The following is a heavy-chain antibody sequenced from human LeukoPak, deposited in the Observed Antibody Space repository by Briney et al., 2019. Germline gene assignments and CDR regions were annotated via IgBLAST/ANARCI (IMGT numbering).Heavy chain of an antibody. CDR2: TSSSDAGT. CDR1: GFTFSSYA. Sequence: GGSLRLSCAASGFTFSSYAMSWVRQAPGKGLEWVSATSSSDAGTYYADSVRGRFTISRDNSKNTLYLQMNSLRVEDAAVYFCARGGVDYYGSGTYYLMYYFDYWGQGALVTVSS. V-gene: IGHV3-23*01. D-gene: IGHD3-10*01. CDR3: ARGGVDYYGSGTYYLMYYFDY. J-gene: IGHJ4*02.